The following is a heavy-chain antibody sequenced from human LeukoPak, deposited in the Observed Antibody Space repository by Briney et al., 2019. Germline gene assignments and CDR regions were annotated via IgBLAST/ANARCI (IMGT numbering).Heavy chain of an antibody. Sequence: PPGESLRLSCAPSGFTFSNYWMHWVRQAPGKGLVWVARVNSDGISKYYAASVKGRFTISRDNAKNTLYLQMNSLRAEYTAVYFCARDVCRGGSSYSNWFDPWGQGSLVTVSS. CDR3: ARDVCRGGSSYSNWFDP. J-gene: IGHJ5*02. D-gene: IGHD2-15*01. CDR1: GFTFSNYW. CDR2: VNSDGISK. V-gene: IGHV3-74*01.